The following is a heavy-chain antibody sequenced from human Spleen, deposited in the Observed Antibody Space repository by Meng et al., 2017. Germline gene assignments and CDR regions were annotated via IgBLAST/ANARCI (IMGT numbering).Heavy chain of an antibody. CDR3: ARGPTTMAHDFDY. Sequence: VPLQQLCAGLLKPTDNLSLTCVVSGGSFSDYYWSWIRQPPGKGLEWIGEINHSGSTNYNPSLESRATISVDTSQNNLSLKLSSVTAADSAVYYCARGPTTMAHDFDYWGQGTLVTVSS. J-gene: IGHJ4*02. V-gene: IGHV4-34*01. CDR1: GGSFSDYY. CDR2: INHSGST. D-gene: IGHD4-11*01.